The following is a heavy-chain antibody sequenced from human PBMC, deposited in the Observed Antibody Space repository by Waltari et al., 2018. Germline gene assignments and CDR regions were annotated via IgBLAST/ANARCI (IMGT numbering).Heavy chain of an antibody. CDR1: GFTFSSYS. CDR2: ISSSSSTI. D-gene: IGHD5-12*01. Sequence: EVQLVESGGGLVQPGGSLRLSCAASGFTFSSYSMNWVRQAPGKGLEWVSYISSSSSTIYYADSVKGRFTISRDNAKNSLYLQMNSLRAEDTAVYYCARGGYNAPKSYFDYGGQGTLVTVSS. CDR3: ARGGYNAPKSYFDY. J-gene: IGHJ4*02. V-gene: IGHV3-48*01.